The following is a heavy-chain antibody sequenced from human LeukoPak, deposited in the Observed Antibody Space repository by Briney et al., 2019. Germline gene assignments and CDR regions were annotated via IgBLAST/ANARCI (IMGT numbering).Heavy chain of an antibody. J-gene: IGHJ2*01. CDR1: AYSFTSYW. CDR2: IYPGDSDT. CDR3: TRRNDWYFDL. Sequence: GESLKIFCKGAAYSFTSYWIGWVRQMPGKGLEWMGIIYPGDSDTRYSPSFQGQVTISVDKSITTAYLQWSSLKASDTAMYYCTRRNDWYFDLWGRGTLVTVSS. V-gene: IGHV5-51*01.